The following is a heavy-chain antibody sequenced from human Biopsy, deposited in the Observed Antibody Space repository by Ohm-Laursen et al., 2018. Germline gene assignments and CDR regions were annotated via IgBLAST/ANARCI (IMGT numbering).Heavy chain of an antibody. J-gene: IGHJ6*02. CDR3: ARMDCSGDSCHYYSYGMDV. CDR2: IHHRGST. V-gene: IGHV4-4*09. Sequence: SDTLSLTCTVSGASITAYYWSWIRQPPGKGLECIGNIHHRGSTNYNPSLKSRLTISADTSKNQFSLKLSSVTAADTAVYYCARMDCSGDSCHYYSYGMDVWGQGTTVTVSS. D-gene: IGHD2-15*01. CDR1: GASITAYY.